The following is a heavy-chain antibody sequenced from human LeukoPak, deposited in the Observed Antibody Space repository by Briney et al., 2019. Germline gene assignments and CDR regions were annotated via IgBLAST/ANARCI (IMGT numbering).Heavy chain of an antibody. CDR3: ARGVDIVAMHFDY. V-gene: IGHV3-48*03. Sequence: PGGSLRLSCAASGFTFSSYEMNWVRQAPGKGLEWVSYISSSGSTIYYADSVKGRFTISRDNAKNSLYLQMNSLRAEDTAVYYCARGVDIVAMHFDYWGRGTLVTVSS. J-gene: IGHJ4*02. CDR1: GFTFSSYE. CDR2: ISSSGSTI. D-gene: IGHD5-12*01.